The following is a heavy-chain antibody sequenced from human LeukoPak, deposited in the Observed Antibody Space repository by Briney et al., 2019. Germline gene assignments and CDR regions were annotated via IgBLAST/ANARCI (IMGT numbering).Heavy chain of an antibody. CDR3: ARGSGYSGYDQFDY. V-gene: IGHV3-11*06. CDR2: ISSSSSYT. J-gene: IGHJ4*02. CDR1: RFTFSDYY. D-gene: IGHD5-12*01. Sequence: GGSLRLSCAASRFTFSDYYMSWIRQAPGKGLEWVSYISSSSSYTNYADSVKGRFTISRDNAKNSLYLQMNSLRAEDTAVYYCARGSGYSGYDQFDYWRQGTLVTVSS.